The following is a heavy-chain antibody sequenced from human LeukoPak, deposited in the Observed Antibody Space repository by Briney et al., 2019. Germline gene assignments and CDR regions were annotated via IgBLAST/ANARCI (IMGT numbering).Heavy chain of an antibody. CDR2: ISHRGSRT. Sequence: GGSLRLSCAVSGITLSNYGMSWVRQAPGKGLEWVAGISHRGSRTNYADSVKGRFTISTDHPKNTLYLQINSLRAEDTAVYFCAKRGVVIRVILVGFHKEAYYFDSWGQGALVTVSS. CDR1: GITLSNYG. V-gene: IGHV3-23*01. J-gene: IGHJ4*02. CDR3: AKRGVVIRVILVGFHKEAYYFDS. D-gene: IGHD3-22*01.